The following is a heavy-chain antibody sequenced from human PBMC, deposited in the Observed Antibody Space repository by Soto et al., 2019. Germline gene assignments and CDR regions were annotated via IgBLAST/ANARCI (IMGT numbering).Heavy chain of an antibody. Sequence: ASVKVSCKASGGTFSSYAISWVRQAPGQGLEWMGGIIPIFGTANYAQKFQGRVTITADKSTSTAYMELSSLRSEDTAVYYCATLYYFDSSGYGDYFDYWGQGTPVTVSS. V-gene: IGHV1-69*06. CDR1: GGTFSSYA. D-gene: IGHD3-22*01. J-gene: IGHJ4*02. CDR3: ATLYYFDSSGYGDYFDY. CDR2: IIPIFGTA.